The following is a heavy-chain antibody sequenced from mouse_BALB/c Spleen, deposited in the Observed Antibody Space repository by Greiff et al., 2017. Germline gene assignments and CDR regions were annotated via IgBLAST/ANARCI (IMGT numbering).Heavy chain of an antibody. CDR2: ISNLAYSI. CDR3: ARSYYRYANAMDY. J-gene: IGHJ4*01. V-gene: IGHV5-15*02. CDR1: GFTFSDYG. D-gene: IGHD2-14*01. Sequence: EVQVVESGGGLVQPGGSRKLSCAASGFTFSDYGMAWVRQAPGKGPEWVAFISNLAYSIYYADTVTGRFTISRENAKNTLYPEMSSLRSEDTAMYYCARSYYRYANAMDYWGQGTSVTVSS.